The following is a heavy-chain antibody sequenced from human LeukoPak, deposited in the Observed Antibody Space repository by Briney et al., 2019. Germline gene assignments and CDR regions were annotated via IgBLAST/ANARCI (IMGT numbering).Heavy chain of an antibody. D-gene: IGHD2-21*02. CDR2: IYSGGST. CDR1: GFTFSSYG. V-gene: IGHV3-66*01. J-gene: IGHJ4*02. CDR3: ARGGDLLDY. Sequence: PGGSLRLSCAASGFTFSSYGMHWVRQAPGKGLEWVSVIYSGGSTYYADSVKGRFTISRDNSKNTLYLQMNSLRAEDTAVYYCARGGDLLDYWGQGTLVTVSS.